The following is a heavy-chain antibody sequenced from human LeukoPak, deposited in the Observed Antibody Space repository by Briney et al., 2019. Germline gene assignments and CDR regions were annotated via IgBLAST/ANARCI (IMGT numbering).Heavy chain of an antibody. CDR1: GFTFTTYA. D-gene: IGHD3-22*01. J-gene: IGHJ4*02. V-gene: IGHV3-23*01. CDR2: ISDTGGST. CDR3: AKVERSSGYYPPFDY. Sequence: GGSLRLSCAASGFTFTTYAMSWVHQAPGKGLEWVSTISDTGGSTYYADSVKGRFSISRDNSKSTLYLQTNSLRAEDTAIYYCAKVERSSGYYPPFDYWGQGTLVTVSS.